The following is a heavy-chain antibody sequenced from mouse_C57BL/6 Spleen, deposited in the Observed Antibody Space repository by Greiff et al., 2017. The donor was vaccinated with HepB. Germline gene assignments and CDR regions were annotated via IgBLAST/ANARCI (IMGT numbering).Heavy chain of an antibody. CDR2: INPSSGYT. J-gene: IGHJ2*01. CDR1: GYTFTSYT. D-gene: IGHD1-1*01. V-gene: IGHV1-4*01. CDR3: ARGATTVAFDY. Sequence: QVQLKQSGAELARPGASVKMSCKASGYTFTSYTMHWVKQRPGQGLEWIGYINPSSGYTKYNQKFKDKATLTADKSSSTAYMQLSSLTSEDSAVYYCARGATTVAFDYWGQGTTLTVSS.